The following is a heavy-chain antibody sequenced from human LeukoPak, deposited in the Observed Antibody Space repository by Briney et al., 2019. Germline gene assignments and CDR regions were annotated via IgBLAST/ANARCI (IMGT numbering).Heavy chain of an antibody. D-gene: IGHD5-12*01. V-gene: IGHV3-21*01. CDR1: GFTFSSYT. CDR3: ARVTRGGYDGYFDY. Sequence: GSLRLSCAASGFTFSSYTMNWVRQAPGKGLEWVSFISTSSSYIYYAGSLKGRFTISRDNAKKSLYLQINSLRAEDTAVYYCARVTRGGYDGYFDYWGQGTLVTVSS. J-gene: IGHJ4*02. CDR2: ISTSSSYI.